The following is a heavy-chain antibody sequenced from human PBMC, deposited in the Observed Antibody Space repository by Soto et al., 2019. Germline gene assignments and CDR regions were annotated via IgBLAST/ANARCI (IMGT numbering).Heavy chain of an antibody. CDR3: ARAVADRLGISYFDY. CDR1: GGSISSGGYY. J-gene: IGHJ4*02. V-gene: IGHV4-31*03. Sequence: PSETLSLTCTVSGGSISSGGYYWSWIRQHPGKGLEWIGYIYYSGSTYYNPSLKSRVTISADTSKNQFSLKLSSVTAADTAVYYCARAVADRLGISYFDYWGQGTLVTVSS. D-gene: IGHD7-27*01. CDR2: IYYSGST.